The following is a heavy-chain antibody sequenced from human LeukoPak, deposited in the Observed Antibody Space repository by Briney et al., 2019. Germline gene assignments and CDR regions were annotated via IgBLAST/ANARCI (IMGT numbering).Heavy chain of an antibody. J-gene: IGHJ5*02. CDR1: GGTFSSYA. CDR3: ARGRSCAGGGSCYLAGGIWFDP. CDR2: IIPIFGNA. Sequence: SVKVSCKASGGTFSSYAISWVRQAPGQGLEWMGGIIPIFGNAYYAQKFKDRVALIADESTSTADMELSSLRSEDTGVYYCARGRSCAGGGSCYLAGGIWFDPWGQGTLVTVSS. V-gene: IGHV1-69*13. D-gene: IGHD2-15*01.